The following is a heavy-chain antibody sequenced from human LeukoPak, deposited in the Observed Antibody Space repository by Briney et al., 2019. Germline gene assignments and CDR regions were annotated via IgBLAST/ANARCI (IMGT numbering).Heavy chain of an antibody. CDR2: INSNSGGT. D-gene: IGHD3-10*01. J-gene: IGHJ4*02. V-gene: IGHV1-2*06. CDR3: ARGGSGSGYLYYFDS. Sequence: ASVKVSCKASGYTFSAYSIHWGRQAPGQGLEWMGRINSNSGGTSYAQNFQGRVTMTRDTSITTAYMEVSGLTSDDTAVYYCARGGSGSGYLYYFDSWGQGTLVSVSS. CDR1: GYTFSAYS.